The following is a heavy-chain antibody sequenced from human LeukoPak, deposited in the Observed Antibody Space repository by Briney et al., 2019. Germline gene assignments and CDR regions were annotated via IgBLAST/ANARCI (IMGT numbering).Heavy chain of an antibody. D-gene: IGHD5-12*01. CDR3: ARGRGGYADYYYYMDV. Sequence: ASVKVSCKASGYTFTSYEINWVRQATGQGLEWMGWMNPDTGNTGYAQKFQGRVTMTRNTSISTAYMELSSLRSEATAVYYCARGRGGYADYYYYMDVWGKGTTVTVSS. V-gene: IGHV1-8*01. CDR2: MNPDTGNT. CDR1: GYTFTSYE. J-gene: IGHJ6*03.